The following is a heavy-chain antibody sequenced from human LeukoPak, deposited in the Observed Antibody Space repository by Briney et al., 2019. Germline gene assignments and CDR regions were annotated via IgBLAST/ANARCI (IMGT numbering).Heavy chain of an antibody. V-gene: IGHV1-2*02. D-gene: IGHD6-25*01. J-gene: IGHJ3*02. CDR3: ARDLGGAAADAFDI. Sequence: ASVEVSCKASGYTFTGYYMHWVRQAPGQGLEWMGWINPNSGGTNYAQKFQGRVTMTRDTSISTAYMELSRLRSDDTAVYYCARDLGGAAADAFDIWGQGTMVTVSS. CDR2: INPNSGGT. CDR1: GYTFTGYY.